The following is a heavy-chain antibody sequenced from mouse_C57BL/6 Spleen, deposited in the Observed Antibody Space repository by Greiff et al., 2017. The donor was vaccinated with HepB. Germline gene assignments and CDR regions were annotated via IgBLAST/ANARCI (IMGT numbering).Heavy chain of an antibody. V-gene: IGHV1-54*01. CDR2: INPGSGGT. CDR1: GYAFTNYL. Sequence: QVQLQQSGAELVRPGTSVKVSCKASGYAFTNYLIEWVKQRPGQGLEWIGVINPGSGGTNYNEKFKGKATLTADKSSSTAYMQLSSLTSEDSAVYFCARSSNYDMYYWGQGTSVTVSS. D-gene: IGHD5-1*01. CDR3: ARSSNYDMYY. J-gene: IGHJ4*01.